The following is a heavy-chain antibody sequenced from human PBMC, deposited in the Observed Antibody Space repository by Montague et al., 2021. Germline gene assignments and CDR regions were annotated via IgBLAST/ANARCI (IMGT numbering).Heavy chain of an antibody. Sequence: SLRLSCAASGFTFSSYWMSWVRQAPGKGLEWVANIGDDGVETYYVDSVKGRFTVSRDNAKSSLYLQMNGLRAEDTAVYYCGVSPRRGGMDVWGKGTTVTVSS. CDR2: IGDDGVET. CDR1: GFTFSSYW. CDR3: GVSPRRGGMDV. J-gene: IGHJ6*03. V-gene: IGHV3-7*01.